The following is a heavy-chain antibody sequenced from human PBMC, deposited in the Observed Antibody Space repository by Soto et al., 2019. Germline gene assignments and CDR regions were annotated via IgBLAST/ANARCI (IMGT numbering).Heavy chain of an antibody. D-gene: IGHD3-22*01. Sequence: GGSLRLSCAASGFTFSSYGMHWVRQAPGKGLEWVAVIWYDGSNKYYADSVKGRFTTSRDNSKNTLYLQMKSLRAEDTAVYYCARDLTHYYDSSGYYPDYWGQGTLVTVSS. V-gene: IGHV3-33*01. J-gene: IGHJ4*02. CDR1: GFTFSSYG. CDR3: ARDLTHYYDSSGYYPDY. CDR2: IWYDGSNK.